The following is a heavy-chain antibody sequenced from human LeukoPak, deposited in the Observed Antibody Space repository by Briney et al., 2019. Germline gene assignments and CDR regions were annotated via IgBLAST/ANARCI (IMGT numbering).Heavy chain of an antibody. Sequence: SETLSLTCTVSGGSISSSSYYWGWIRQPPGKGLEWIGSIYYSGSTYYNPSLKSRVTISVDTPKNQFSLKLSSVTAADTAVYYCARQRLLPNDYYDSSGYYYHAFDIWGQGTMVTVSS. V-gene: IGHV4-39*07. D-gene: IGHD3-22*01. CDR1: GGSISSSSYY. J-gene: IGHJ3*02. CDR2: IYYSGST. CDR3: ARQRLLPNDYYDSSGYYYHAFDI.